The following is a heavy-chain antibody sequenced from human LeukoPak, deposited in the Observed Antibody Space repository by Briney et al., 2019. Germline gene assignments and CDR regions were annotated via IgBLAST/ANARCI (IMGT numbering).Heavy chain of an antibody. CDR3: ARDVDGSLDY. J-gene: IGHJ4*02. V-gene: IGHV3-7*01. Sequence: GGSLRLSCVGSGSSCSAFWMAWVRQAPGKGLEWVANMKHDRSAKHYVDSVKGRFTISRDNAKNSLYLHMNSLRAEDTAVYYCARDVDGSLDYWGQGTLVTVSS. D-gene: IGHD1-26*01. CDR1: GSSCSAFW. CDR2: MKHDRSAK.